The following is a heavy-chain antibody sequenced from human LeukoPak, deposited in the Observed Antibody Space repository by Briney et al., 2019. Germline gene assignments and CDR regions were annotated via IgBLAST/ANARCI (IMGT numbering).Heavy chain of an antibody. CDR2: INHSGST. V-gene: IGHV4-34*01. CDR3: ARMLRRAVAAY. Sequence: PSETLSLTCAVYGGSFSGYYWSWIRQPPGKGLEWIGEINHSGSTNYNPSLKSRVTISVDTSKNQFSLKLSSVTAADTAVYYRARMLRRAVAAYWGQGTLVTVSS. J-gene: IGHJ4*02. D-gene: IGHD6-19*01. CDR1: GGSFSGYY.